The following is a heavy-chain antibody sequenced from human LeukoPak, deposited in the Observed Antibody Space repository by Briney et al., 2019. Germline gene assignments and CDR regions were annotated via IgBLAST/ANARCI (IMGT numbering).Heavy chain of an antibody. D-gene: IGHD3-10*01. Sequence: PSETLSLTCTVSGYSISSGYYWGWIRQPPGKGLEWIGSIYYSGSTYYNPSLKSRVTISVDTSKNQFSLKLSSVTAADTAVHYCARDHFMVRGVITDWFDPWGQGTLVTVSS. CDR3: ARDHFMVRGVITDWFDP. CDR2: IYYSGST. CDR1: GYSISSGYY. V-gene: IGHV4-38-2*02. J-gene: IGHJ5*02.